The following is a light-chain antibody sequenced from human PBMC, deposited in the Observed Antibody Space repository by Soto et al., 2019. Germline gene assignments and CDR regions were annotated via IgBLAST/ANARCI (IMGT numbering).Light chain of an antibody. Sequence: EIVLTQSPATLSLSPGERATLSCRASQRVSSYLAWYQQKPGQAPRLLIYDASNRATGIPARFSGSGSGTDFTLTISSLEPEDFAVYYCHQRSNWPPYTFGQGTKLEIK. CDR1: QRVSSY. J-gene: IGKJ2*01. CDR3: HQRSNWPPYT. V-gene: IGKV3-11*01. CDR2: DAS.